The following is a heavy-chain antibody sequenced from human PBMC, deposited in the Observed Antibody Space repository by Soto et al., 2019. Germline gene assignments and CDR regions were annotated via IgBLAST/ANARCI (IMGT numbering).Heavy chain of an antibody. D-gene: IGHD3-22*01. CDR1: GYTFTSYG. CDR3: VRNYDSSGIGRSFTI. Sequence: GASVKVSCKASGYTFTSYGISWVRQAPGQGLERMGWISAFNGNTYYAQKLQGRVTMTTDTSTSTDYIELRSLRSYDTAVYFCVRNYDSSGIGRSFTIWGQGSLVTVSS. J-gene: IGHJ4*02. V-gene: IGHV1-18*01. CDR2: ISAFNGNT.